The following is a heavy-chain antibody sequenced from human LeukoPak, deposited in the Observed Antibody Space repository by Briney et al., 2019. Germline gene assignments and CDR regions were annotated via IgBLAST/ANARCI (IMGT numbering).Heavy chain of an antibody. CDR3: ARDVGVYGDYAILAY. V-gene: IGHV3-48*01. D-gene: IGHD4-17*01. CDR2: ITSSGRTI. Sequence: GGSLRLSCAASGFTFSSYSMNWVRQSPGKGLEWLSFITSSGRTIYYTDSVRGRFTVSRDNGKNSLYLQMNSLRAEDSAVYYCARDVGVYGDYAILAYWGQGTLVTVSS. CDR1: GFTFSSYS. J-gene: IGHJ4*02.